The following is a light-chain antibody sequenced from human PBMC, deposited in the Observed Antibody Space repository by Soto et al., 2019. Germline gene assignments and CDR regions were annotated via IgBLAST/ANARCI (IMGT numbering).Light chain of an antibody. CDR2: GAS. CDR1: QSVSSN. J-gene: IGKJ5*01. V-gene: IGKV3D-15*01. Sequence: EIVMTQSPATLSVSPGERVTLSCRASQSVSSNLAWYQQKPGQATRLIIYGASTRANGIPARFSGSGSGTEFTLTLRSLQSEDFALYYCQQYNNWPPITFGQGTRLEI. CDR3: QQYNNWPPIT.